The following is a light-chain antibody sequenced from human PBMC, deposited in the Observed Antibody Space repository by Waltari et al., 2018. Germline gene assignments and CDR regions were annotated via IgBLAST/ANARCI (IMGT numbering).Light chain of an antibody. J-gene: IGLJ2*01. CDR3: SSYTSSRTR. Sequence: QSALTQPASVSGSPGQSITISCTGTSSEVGGDNYVSWYQQHAGKAPKLMIYEVSNRPSGVSNRCSGSKSGNTASLPISGLQSEDEADYSCSSYTSSRTRFGGGTKLTVL. V-gene: IGLV2-14*01. CDR2: EVS. CDR1: SSEVGGDNY.